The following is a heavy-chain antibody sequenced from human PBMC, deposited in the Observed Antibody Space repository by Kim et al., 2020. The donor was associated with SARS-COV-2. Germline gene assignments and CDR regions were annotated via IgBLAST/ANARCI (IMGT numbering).Heavy chain of an antibody. J-gene: IGHJ5*02. CDR3: TWDGSGSDWFDP. CDR2: INAGNGNT. D-gene: IGHD3-10*01. Sequence: ASVKVSCKASGYTFTSYAMHWVRQAPGQRLEWMGWINAGNGNTKYSQKFQGRVTITRDTSASTAYMELSSLRSEDTAVYYCTWDGSGSDWFDPWGQGTLVTVSS. V-gene: IGHV1-3*01. CDR1: GYTFTSYA.